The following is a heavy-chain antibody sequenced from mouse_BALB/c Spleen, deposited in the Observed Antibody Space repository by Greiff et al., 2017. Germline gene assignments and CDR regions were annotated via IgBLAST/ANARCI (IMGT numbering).Heavy chain of an antibody. V-gene: IGHV14-3*02. J-gene: IGHJ4*01. CDR3: ARGHYYGSSYNYYAMDY. CDR1: GFNIKDTY. CDR2: IDPANGNT. Sequence: EVQGVESGAELVKPGASVKLSCTASGFNIKDTYMHWVKQRPEQGLEWIGRIDPANGNTKYDPKFQGKATITADTSSNTAYLQLSSLTSEDTAVYYCARGHYYGSSYNYYAMDYWGQGTSVTVSS. D-gene: IGHD1-1*01.